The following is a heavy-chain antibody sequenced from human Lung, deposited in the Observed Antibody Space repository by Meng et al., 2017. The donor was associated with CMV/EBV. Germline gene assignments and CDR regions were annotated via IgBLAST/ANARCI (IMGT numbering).Heavy chain of an antibody. CDR1: GFTFSGYG. Sequence: SXRLSXAASGFTFSGYGMTWVRQAPGKGLEWVSYISSSGSTIYYADSVKGRFTISRDNAKNSLYLQMNSLRAEDTAVYYCARDIVSIFGVAKPYYYYYYGMDVWGQGTXVTVSS. V-gene: IGHV3-48*03. CDR3: ARDIVSIFGVAKPYYYYYYGMDV. D-gene: IGHD3-3*01. J-gene: IGHJ6*02. CDR2: ISSSGSTI.